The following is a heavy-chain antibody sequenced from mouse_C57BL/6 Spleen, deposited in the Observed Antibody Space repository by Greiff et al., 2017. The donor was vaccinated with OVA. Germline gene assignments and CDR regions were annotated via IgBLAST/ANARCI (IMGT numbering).Heavy chain of an antibody. CDR2: ISRGGSYT. D-gene: IGHD3-3*01. Sequence: EVQLVESGGDLVKPGGSLKLSCAASGFTFSNYGMSWVRQTPDKRLEWVATISRGGSYTFYPDSVKGRFTISRDNAKNTLYLQMSSLKSEDTAMYYCTRQGPYAMDYWGQGTSVTVSS. CDR3: TRQGPYAMDY. CDR1: GFTFSNYG. V-gene: IGHV5-6*01. J-gene: IGHJ4*01.